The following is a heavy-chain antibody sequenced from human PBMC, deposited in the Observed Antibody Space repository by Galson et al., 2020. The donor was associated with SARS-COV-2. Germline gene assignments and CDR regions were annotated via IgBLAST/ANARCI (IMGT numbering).Heavy chain of an antibody. V-gene: IGHV4-61*02. CDR3: ARFGYYNILTGYYTYNFDN. CDR2: IYSSGST. J-gene: IGHJ4*02. Sequence: SETLSLTCTVSGGSISRGSYYWSWIRQPAGKGLEWIGRIYSSGSTIYNPSLKSRVTISVDTSKNQFSLNPRSVTAADTAVYYCARFGYYNILTGYYTYNFDNWGQGTLVTVSS. D-gene: IGHD3-9*01. CDR1: GGSISRGSYY.